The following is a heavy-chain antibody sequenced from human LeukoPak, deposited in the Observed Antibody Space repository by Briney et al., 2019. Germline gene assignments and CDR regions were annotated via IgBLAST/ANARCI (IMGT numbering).Heavy chain of an antibody. J-gene: IGHJ4*02. CDR1: GFTFISYA. Sequence: GSLRLSCAASGFTFISYAMHWVRPAPGKGLEWVAVISYDGSNKYYADSVKGRFTISRDNSKNTLYLQMNSLRAEDTAVYYCASWFGIAVADPGYFDYWGQGTLVTVSS. CDR2: ISYDGSNK. D-gene: IGHD6-19*01. V-gene: IGHV3-30*04. CDR3: ASWFGIAVADPGYFDY.